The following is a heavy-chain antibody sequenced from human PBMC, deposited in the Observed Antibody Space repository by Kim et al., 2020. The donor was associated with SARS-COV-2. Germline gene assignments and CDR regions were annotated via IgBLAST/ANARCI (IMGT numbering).Heavy chain of an antibody. CDR2: INSDGSST. Sequence: GGSLRLSCAASGFTFSSYWMHWVRQAPGKGLVWVSRINSDGSSTSYADAVKGRFTISRDNAKNTLYLQMNSLRAEDTAVYYCARAAGTMRGVAFDYWGQGTLLTVSS. D-gene: IGHD1-7*01. J-gene: IGHJ4*02. V-gene: IGHV3-74*01. CDR3: ARAAGTMRGVAFDY. CDR1: GFTFSSYW.